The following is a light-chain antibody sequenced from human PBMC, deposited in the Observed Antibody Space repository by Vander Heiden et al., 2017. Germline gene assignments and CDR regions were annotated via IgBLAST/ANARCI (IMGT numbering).Light chain of an antibody. CDR1: QSVSSSY. CDR3: QQYGSSPPEWT. Sequence: EIVLTQSPGTLSLSPGERATLSCRASQSVSSSYLAWYQQKPGQAPRLISHGASTRATGIPDRFSGSGSGTDFTLTIRRLETEDFALYYCQQYGSSPPEWTFGQGTKVEIK. V-gene: IGKV3-20*01. J-gene: IGKJ1*01. CDR2: GAS.